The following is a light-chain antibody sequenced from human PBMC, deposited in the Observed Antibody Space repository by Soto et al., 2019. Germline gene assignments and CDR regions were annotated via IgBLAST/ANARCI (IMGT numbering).Light chain of an antibody. CDR3: QQYYSTPPYT. V-gene: IGKV4-1*01. CDR1: QSVLYSSNNKNY. J-gene: IGKJ2*01. CDR2: WAS. Sequence: DIVMTQSPDSLAVSLGERATINCKSSQSVLYSSNNKNYLAWYQQKPGQPPKLLIYWASTRESGVPDRFSGSGSVTDFALTSSSLQAEDVAVYYCQQYYSTPPYTFGQGTKLEIK.